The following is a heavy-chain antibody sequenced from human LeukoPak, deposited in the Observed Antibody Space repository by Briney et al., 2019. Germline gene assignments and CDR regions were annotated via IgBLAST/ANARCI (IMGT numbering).Heavy chain of an antibody. V-gene: IGHV3-7*01. J-gene: IGHJ3*02. CDR3: ARHGGAFDI. CDR1: GFTFSTYW. Sequence: PPGGSLRLSCAASGFTFSTYWMSWARQAPGKRPEWMAYIKQDGSEKDYVDSVKGRFTISRDNAKNSLYLQMNSLRGEDTAVYYCARHGGAFDIWGQGTLVTVSS. D-gene: IGHD3-10*01. CDR2: IKQDGSEK.